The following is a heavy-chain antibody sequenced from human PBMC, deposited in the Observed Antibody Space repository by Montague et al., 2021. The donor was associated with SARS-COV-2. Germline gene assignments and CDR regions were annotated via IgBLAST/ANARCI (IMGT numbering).Heavy chain of an antibody. CDR2: MYFRSNWNY. D-gene: IGHD3-16*01. CDR3: SRIAFAVIPH. V-gene: IGHV6-1*01. CDR1: WDSVSILSAT. J-gene: IGHJ4*02. Sequence: CAISWDSVSILSATSSWLRHAPSTRLEFVARMYFRSNWNYDYAASVACRVTVNPDTSKNQVSLELRSVTPEDTAVYYCSRIAFAVIPHWGQGTLVTVSS.